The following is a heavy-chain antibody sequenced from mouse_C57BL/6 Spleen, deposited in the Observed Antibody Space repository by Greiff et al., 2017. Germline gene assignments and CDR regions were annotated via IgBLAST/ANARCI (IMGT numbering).Heavy chain of an antibody. CDR1: GFNIKDDY. CDR3: ITNPLYYGSRADY. V-gene: IGHV14-4*01. CDR2: IDPENGDT. J-gene: IGHJ2*01. Sequence: EVQRVESGAELVRPGASVKLSCTASGFNIKDDYMHWVKQRPEQGLEWIGWIDPENGDTEYASKFQGKATITADTSSNTAYLQLSSLTSEDTAVYYCITNPLYYGSRADYCGQGTTLTVSS. D-gene: IGHD1-1*01.